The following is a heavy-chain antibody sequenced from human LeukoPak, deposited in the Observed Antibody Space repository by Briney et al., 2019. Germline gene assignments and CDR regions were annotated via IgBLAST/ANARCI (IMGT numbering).Heavy chain of an antibody. Sequence: SETLSLTCTVSGGSISSYYWSWIRQPAGKGLEWIGRIYTSGSTNYNPSLKSRVTMSVDTSKNQFSLKLSSVTAADTAVYYCARAPGITGTYYYYYYMDVWGKGTTVTVSS. J-gene: IGHJ6*03. CDR2: IYTSGST. CDR1: GGSISSYY. D-gene: IGHD1-20*01. V-gene: IGHV4-4*07. CDR3: ARAPGITGTYYYYYYMDV.